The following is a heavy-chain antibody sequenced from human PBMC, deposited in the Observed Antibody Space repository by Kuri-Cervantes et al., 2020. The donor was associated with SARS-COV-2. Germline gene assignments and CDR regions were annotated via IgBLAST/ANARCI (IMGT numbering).Heavy chain of an antibody. CDR3: AGVGVYCSSTSCYPNWFDP. V-gene: IGHV4-38-2*02. J-gene: IGHJ5*02. CDR1: GYSISSGYY. D-gene: IGHD2-2*01. CDR2: IYHSGST. Sequence: SETLSLTCTVSGYSISSGYYWGWIRQPPGKGLEWIGSIYHSGSTYYNPSLKSRVTISVDTSKNQFSLKLSSVTAADTAVYYCAGVGVYCSSTSCYPNWFDPWGQGTLVTVSS.